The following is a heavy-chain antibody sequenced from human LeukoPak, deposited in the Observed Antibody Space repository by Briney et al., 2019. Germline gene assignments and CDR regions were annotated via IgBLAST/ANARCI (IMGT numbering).Heavy chain of an antibody. Sequence: SETLSLTCAVYGGSFSGYYWSWIRQPPGKGLERSGEINHSGSTNYNPSLKSRVTISVDTSKNQFSLKLSSVTAADTAVYYCARGVTWAKSRLPWGYWGQGTLVTVSS. J-gene: IGHJ4*02. D-gene: IGHD5-12*01. CDR2: INHSGST. CDR3: ARGVTWAKSRLPWGY. V-gene: IGHV4-34*01. CDR1: GGSFSGYY.